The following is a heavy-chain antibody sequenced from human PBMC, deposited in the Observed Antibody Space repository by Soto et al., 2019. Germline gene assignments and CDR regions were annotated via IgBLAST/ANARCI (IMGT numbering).Heavy chain of an antibody. CDR1: GASMSEYF. V-gene: IGHV4-59*01. J-gene: IGHJ4*02. D-gene: IGHD3-10*01. CDR2: IYYLGST. CDR3: ARAGYHGSGSKYQAF. Sequence: SETLSLTCTVSGASMSEYFWSWIRQSPGKGLEWIGYIYYLGSTDYNPSLKSRVTISVDTSKRQFSLRLTSVTAADTAVYYCARAGYHGSGSKYQAFWGPGTQVTVSA.